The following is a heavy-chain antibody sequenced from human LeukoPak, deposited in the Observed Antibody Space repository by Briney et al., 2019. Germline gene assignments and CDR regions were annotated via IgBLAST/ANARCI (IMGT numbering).Heavy chain of an antibody. CDR3: ARPSRRDCGGDCYRDNWFDP. CDR2: IYYSGYT. CDR1: GGSISSSNYY. D-gene: IGHD2-21*02. J-gene: IGHJ5*02. V-gene: IGHV4-39*01. Sequence: PSETLSPTCTVSGGSISSSNYYWGWVRQPPGKGLEWIGSIYYSGYTYYNPSLKSRVTMSVDTSKNQFSLKLSSVTAADTAVYYCARPSRRDCGGDCYRDNWFDPWGQGTLVTVSS.